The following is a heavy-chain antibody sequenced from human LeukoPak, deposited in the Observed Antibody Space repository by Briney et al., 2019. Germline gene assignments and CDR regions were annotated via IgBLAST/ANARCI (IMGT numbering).Heavy chain of an antibody. V-gene: IGHV3-21*01. CDR2: ISSSSSYI. D-gene: IGHD3-22*01. Sequence: GGSLRLSCAASGFTFSSYSMSWVRQAPGKGLEWVSSISSSSSYIYYADSVKGRFTISRDNAKNSLYLQMNSLRAEDTAVYYCARDPYYYDSSGYGNPDYWGQGTLVTVSS. CDR1: GFTFSSYS. J-gene: IGHJ4*02. CDR3: ARDPYYYDSSGYGNPDY.